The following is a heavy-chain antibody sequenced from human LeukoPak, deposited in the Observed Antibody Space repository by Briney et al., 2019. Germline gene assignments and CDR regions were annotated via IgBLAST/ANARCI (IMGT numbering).Heavy chain of an antibody. CDR1: GGTFSSYA. V-gene: IGHV1-69*04. CDR2: IIPILGIA. D-gene: IGHD4-17*01. J-gene: IGHJ4*02. Sequence: GASVKVSCKASGGTFSSYAISWVRQAPGQGLEWMGRIIPILGIANYAQKFQGRVTITADKSTSTAYMELSSLRSEDTAVYYCARGRGATVTTPTDYWGQGTLVTVSS. CDR3: ARGRGATVTTPTDY.